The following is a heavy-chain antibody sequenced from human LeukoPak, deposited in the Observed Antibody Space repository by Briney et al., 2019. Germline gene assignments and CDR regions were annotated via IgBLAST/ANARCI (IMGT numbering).Heavy chain of an antibody. J-gene: IGHJ6*03. V-gene: IGHV1-69*13. CDR2: IIPIFGTA. D-gene: IGHD3-10*01. Sequence: SVKVSCKASGGTFSSYAISWVRQAPGQGLEWMGGIIPIFGTANYAQKFQGRVTITADESTSTAYMELSSLRSEDTAVYYCARNPMVRGVIKHYYYYMDVWGKGTTVTVSS. CDR1: GGTFSSYA. CDR3: ARNPMVRGVIKHYYYYMDV.